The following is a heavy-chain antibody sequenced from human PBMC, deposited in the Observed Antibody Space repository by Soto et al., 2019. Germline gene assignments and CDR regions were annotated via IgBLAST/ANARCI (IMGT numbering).Heavy chain of an antibody. V-gene: IGHV3-23*01. Sequence: EVQLLESGGGLVQPGGSLRLSCAASGFTFSDYAMSWVRQAPGKGLEWVSSISGSGGNTCYPDSVQGRFIISRDNSKNTLYLQKNSLRDGDTARYDGAKDARPETATTCGGDLDSWGQGTLVIVSP. D-gene: IGHD2-21*02. CDR1: GFTFSDYA. J-gene: IGHJ4*02. CDR2: ISGSGGNT. CDR3: AKDARPETATTCGGDLDS.